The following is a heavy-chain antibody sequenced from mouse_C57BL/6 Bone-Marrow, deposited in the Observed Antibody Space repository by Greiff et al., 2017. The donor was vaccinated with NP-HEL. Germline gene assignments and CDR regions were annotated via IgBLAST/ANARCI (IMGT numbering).Heavy chain of an antibody. CDR1: GFTFSSYG. Sequence: DVKLQESGGDLVKPGGSLKLSCAASGFTFSSYGMSWVRQTPDKRLEWVATISSGGSYTYYPDSVKGRFTISRDNAKNTLYLQMSSLKSEDTAMYYCARLIYYYGSSFHWYFDVWGTGTTVTVSS. D-gene: IGHD1-1*01. CDR2: ISSGGSYT. V-gene: IGHV5-6*02. CDR3: ARLIYYYGSSFHWYFDV. J-gene: IGHJ1*03.